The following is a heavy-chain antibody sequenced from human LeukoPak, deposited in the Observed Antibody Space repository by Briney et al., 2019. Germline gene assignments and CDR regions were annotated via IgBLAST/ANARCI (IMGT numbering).Heavy chain of an antibody. CDR1: GGSISSSSYY. CDR2: IYYSGST. Sequence: SGTLSLTCTVSGGSISSSSYYWGWIRQPPGKGLEWIGSIYYSGSTYYNPSLKSRVTISVDTSKNQFSLKLSSVTAADTAVYYCARRATIAVAGTSDSYYYGMDVWGQGTTVTVSS. J-gene: IGHJ6*02. CDR3: ARRATIAVAGTSDSYYYGMDV. D-gene: IGHD6-19*01. V-gene: IGHV4-39*01.